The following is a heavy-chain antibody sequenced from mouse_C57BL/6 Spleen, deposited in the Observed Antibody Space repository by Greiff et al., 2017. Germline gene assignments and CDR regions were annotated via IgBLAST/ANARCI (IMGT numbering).Heavy chain of an antibody. Sequence: QVQLQQPGAELVRPGSSVKLSCKASGYTFTSYWMHWVKQRPIQGLEWIGNIYPSDSETHYNQKFKDKATLTVDKSSSTAYMQLSSLTSEDSAVYCCARNSGSRGAWFAYWGQGTLVTVSA. CDR2: IYPSDSET. CDR1: GYTFTSYW. CDR3: ARNSGSRGAWFAY. J-gene: IGHJ3*01. V-gene: IGHV1-52*01. D-gene: IGHD1-1*01.